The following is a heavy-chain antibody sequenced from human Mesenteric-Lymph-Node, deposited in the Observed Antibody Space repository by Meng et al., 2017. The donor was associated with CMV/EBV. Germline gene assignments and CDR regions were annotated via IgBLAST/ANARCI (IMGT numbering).Heavy chain of an antibody. CDR2: IYYSGST. CDR1: GGSISSSSYY. J-gene: IGHJ6*02. D-gene: IGHD3-3*01. Sequence: SETLSLTCTVSGGSISSSSYYWGWIRQPPGKGLEWIGSIYYSGSTYYNPSLKSRVTISVDTSKNQFSLKLSSVTAADTAVYYCARAHYDFWSGRNGDYYYGMDVWGQGTTVTVSS. V-gene: IGHV4-39*07. CDR3: ARAHYDFWSGRNGDYYYGMDV.